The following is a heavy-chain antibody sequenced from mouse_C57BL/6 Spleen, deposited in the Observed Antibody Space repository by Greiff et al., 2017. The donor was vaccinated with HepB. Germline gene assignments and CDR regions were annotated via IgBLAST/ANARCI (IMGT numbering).Heavy chain of an antibody. CDR3: AINWDVAY. D-gene: IGHD4-1*01. J-gene: IGHJ3*01. V-gene: IGHV1-69*01. Sequence: QVQLQQPGAELVMPGASVKLSCKASGYTFTSYWMHWVKQRPGQGLEWIGEIDPSDSYTNYNQKFKGKSTLTVDKSSSTAYMQLSSLTSEDSAVYYWAINWDVAYWGQGTLVTVSA. CDR2: IDPSDSYT. CDR1: GYTFTSYW.